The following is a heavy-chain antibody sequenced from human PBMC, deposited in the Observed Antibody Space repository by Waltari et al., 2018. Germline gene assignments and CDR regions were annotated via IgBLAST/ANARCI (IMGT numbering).Heavy chain of an antibody. Sequence: QVQLVQSGAEVKKPGSSVKVSCKASGGTFSSYAISWVRQAPGQGLEWMGGISPIFGTANYAQKFQGRVTITADKSTSTDYMELSSLRSEDTAVYYCARVAQYSGSYYGPVDYWGQGTLVTVSS. J-gene: IGHJ4*02. CDR2: ISPIFGTA. CDR3: ARVAQYSGSYYGPVDY. D-gene: IGHD1-26*01. CDR1: GGTFSSYA. V-gene: IGHV1-69*14.